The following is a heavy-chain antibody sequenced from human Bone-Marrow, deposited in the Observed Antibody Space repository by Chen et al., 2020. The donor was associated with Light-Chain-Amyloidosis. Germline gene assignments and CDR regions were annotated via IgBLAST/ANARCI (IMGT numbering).Heavy chain of an antibody. J-gene: IGHJ4*02. Sequence: GFYFADYALHWVRQAPGRGLEWVAVIWSDTTRKYYADSVRGRFTISRDNSDNRLYLEMNSLRAEDTAVYYCAREPYDQSSGYYYFHHWGQGTLVTVSS. D-gene: IGHD3-22*01. CDR3: AREPYDQSSGYYYFHH. V-gene: IGHV3-33*01. CDR2: IWSDTTRK. CDR1: GFYFADYA.